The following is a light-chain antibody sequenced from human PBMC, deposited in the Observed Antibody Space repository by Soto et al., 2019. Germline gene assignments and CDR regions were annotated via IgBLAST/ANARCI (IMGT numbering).Light chain of an antibody. CDR3: PQDYNFFSA. J-gene: IGKJ3*01. V-gene: IGKV1-6*01. CDR1: QGVRND. Sequence: AIQMTQSPSSLSASVGDRVPIPWRASQGVRNDLGWDQQKPGKVPKLLIYAASSLQSGVPSRFSGSGSGTDFTLTVSSLQAKEFATYDRPQDYNFFSAFGPGTRLYIK. CDR2: AAS.